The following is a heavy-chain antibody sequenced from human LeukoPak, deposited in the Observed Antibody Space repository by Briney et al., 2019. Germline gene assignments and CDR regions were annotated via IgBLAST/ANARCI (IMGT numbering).Heavy chain of an antibody. CDR3: AGSYHYYMDV. CDR2: ISYIGST. V-gene: IGHV4-59*01. Sequence: SETLSLTRAVSGGSLSNYYWSWIRHPPRKGLEWSGYISYIGSTKYNPSLKSRVTISEDTSKNQFSLKVSSVTAADTAVYYCAGSYHYYMDVWGKGTTVTVSS. J-gene: IGHJ6*03. CDR1: GGSLSNYY.